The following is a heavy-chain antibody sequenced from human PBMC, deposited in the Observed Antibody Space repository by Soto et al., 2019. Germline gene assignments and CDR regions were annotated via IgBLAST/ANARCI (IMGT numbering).Heavy chain of an antibody. CDR2: ISAYNGNT. CDR3: ASFQVWSGYSYYYYYYGMDV. D-gene: IGHD3-3*01. CDR1: GYTFTSYG. V-gene: IGHV1-18*01. Sequence: ASVKVSCKASGYTFTSYGISWVRQAPGQGLEWMGWISAYNGNTNYAQKLQGRVTMTTDTSTSTAYMELRSLRSDDTAVYYCASFQVWSGYSYYYYYYGMDVWGQGTTVTVSS. J-gene: IGHJ6*02.